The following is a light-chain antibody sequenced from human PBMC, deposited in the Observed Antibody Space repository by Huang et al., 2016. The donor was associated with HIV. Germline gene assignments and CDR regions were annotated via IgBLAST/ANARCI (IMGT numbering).Light chain of an antibody. J-gene: IGKJ2*01. Sequence: EIVMTQSPGTLSLSPGERVTLSCRASQSVDSSLLAWYQQKPGQAPRFLIYGTSSRATGIPDRFSGSGSGTDFTLTISRLEPEDFAVYYCQKFGRPYTFGQGTRLEIK. CDR2: GTS. V-gene: IGKV3-20*01. CDR1: QSVDSSL. CDR3: QKFGRPYT.